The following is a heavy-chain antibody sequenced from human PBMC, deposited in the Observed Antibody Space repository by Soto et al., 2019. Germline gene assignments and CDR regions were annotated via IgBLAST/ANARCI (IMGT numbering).Heavy chain of an antibody. Sequence: ETLSLTCTVSGGSNSTSAYYWGWIRQPPGKGLEWIGSIHHSGNTYHNQSLKSRVTISVDASNKQFSLKLSSVTAADTSVFFCARHKVWGGYYWHWFDPWGQGSLVTVSS. CDR1: GGSNSTSAYY. CDR2: IHHSGNT. V-gene: IGHV4-39*01. J-gene: IGHJ5*02. D-gene: IGHD3-3*01. CDR3: ARHKVWGGYYWHWFDP.